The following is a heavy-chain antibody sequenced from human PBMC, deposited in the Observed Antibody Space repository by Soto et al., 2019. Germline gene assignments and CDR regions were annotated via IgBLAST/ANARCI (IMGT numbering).Heavy chain of an antibody. Sequence: PGGSLRLSCAASGFTFSSYGMHWVRQAPGKGLEWVAVIWYDGSNKYYADSVKGRFTISRDNSKNTLYLQMNSLRAEGTAVYYCARDYDGSGYTRIYFDYWRQGTLVTVSS. J-gene: IGHJ4*02. CDR1: GFTFSSYG. D-gene: IGHD3-22*01. CDR2: IWYDGSNK. CDR3: ARDYDGSGYTRIYFDY. V-gene: IGHV3-33*01.